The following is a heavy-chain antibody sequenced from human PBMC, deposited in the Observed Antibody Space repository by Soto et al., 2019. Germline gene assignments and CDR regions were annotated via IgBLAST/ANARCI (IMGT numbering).Heavy chain of an antibody. CDR2: INSDGSLT. CDR1: GFTSLNYF. V-gene: IGHV3-74*01. J-gene: IGHJ4*02. D-gene: IGHD3-16*01. Sequence: EVQLVESGGGLVQPGGSLRLSCEASGFTSLNYFMHWVRQAPGKGLVWVSRINSDGSLTTYADSVKGRFTISRDNAKNTLYLQMNSLTAEDTAVYYCASAPEYPKSGGLDYGGRGTLVTVSS. CDR3: ASAPEYPKSGGLDY.